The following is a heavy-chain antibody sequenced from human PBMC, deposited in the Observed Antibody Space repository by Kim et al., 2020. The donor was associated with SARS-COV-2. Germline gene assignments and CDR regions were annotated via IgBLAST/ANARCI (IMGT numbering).Heavy chain of an antibody. J-gene: IGHJ3*02. CDR2: IYYSGST. V-gene: IGHV4-59*01. D-gene: IGHD3-22*01. CDR1: GGSISRYY. Sequence: SETLSLTCTVSGGSISRYYWSWIRQPPGKGLEWIGYIYYSGSTNYNPSLKSRVTISVDTSKNQFSLKLSSVTAADTAVYYCAREPSPGYSDGPDDFDIWGHGTMVAFSS. CDR3: AREPSPGYSDGPDDFDI.